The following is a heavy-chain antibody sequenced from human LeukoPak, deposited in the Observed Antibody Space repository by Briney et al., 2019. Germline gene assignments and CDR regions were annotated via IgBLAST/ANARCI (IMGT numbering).Heavy chain of an antibody. CDR3: ANGLYGDYNWFDP. D-gene: IGHD4-17*01. CDR2: INPNSGGT. CDR1: GYPFTGYY. V-gene: IGHV1-2*02. J-gene: IGHJ5*02. Sequence: ASVKVSCKASGYPFTGYYVHWLRQAPGQGLEWMGWINPNSGGTNYAQNFQDRVTMTRDTSISTAYMELSSLRSDDTAVYYCANGLYGDYNWFDPWGQGTLVTVSS.